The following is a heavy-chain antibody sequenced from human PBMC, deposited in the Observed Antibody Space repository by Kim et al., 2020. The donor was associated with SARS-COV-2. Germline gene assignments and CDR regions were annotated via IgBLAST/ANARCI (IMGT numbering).Heavy chain of an antibody. CDR1: GGSISSGSYY. D-gene: IGHD3-22*01. CDR3: AREGGITTYYYYGMDV. CDR2: IYTSGST. V-gene: IGHV4-61*02. J-gene: IGHJ6*02. Sequence: SETLSLTCTVSGGSISSGSYYWSWIRQPAGKGLEWIGRIYTSGSTNYNPSLKSRVTISVDTSKNQFSLKLSSVTAADTAVYYCAREGGITTYYYYGMDVWGQGTTVTVSS.